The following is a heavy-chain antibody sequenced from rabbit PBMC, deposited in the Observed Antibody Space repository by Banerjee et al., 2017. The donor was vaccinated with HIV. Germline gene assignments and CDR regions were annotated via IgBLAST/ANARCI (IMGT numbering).Heavy chain of an antibody. J-gene: IGHJ4*01. CDR3: ARGLYGGYDVGVYYFNL. CDR1: GFSFSSSYV. CDR2: IYTGDGST. V-gene: IGHV1S40*01. Sequence: QSWEESGGDLVKPEGSLTLTCTASGFSFSSSYVMCWVRQAPGKGLEWIACIYTGDGSTYYASWAKGRFTISKTSSTTVTLQMTSLTAADTATYFCARGLYGGYDVGVYYFNLWGQGTLVTVS. D-gene: IGHD2-1*01.